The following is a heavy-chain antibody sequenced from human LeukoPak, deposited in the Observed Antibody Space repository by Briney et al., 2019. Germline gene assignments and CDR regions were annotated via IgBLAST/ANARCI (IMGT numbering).Heavy chain of an antibody. V-gene: IGHV1-18*01. CDR1: GYTFTRYG. J-gene: IGHJ3*01. CDR3: ARVHYYDSSGYGEKDDDAFDF. CDR2: INAYNGNT. Sequence: ASVKVSCKPSGYTFTRYGISWVRRAPGQGLEWMGWINAYNGNTNYAQMFQGRVILTTDTSTSTAYMELRSLRSDDTAVYYCARVHYYDSSGYGEKDDDAFDFWGQGTMVTVSS. D-gene: IGHD3-22*01.